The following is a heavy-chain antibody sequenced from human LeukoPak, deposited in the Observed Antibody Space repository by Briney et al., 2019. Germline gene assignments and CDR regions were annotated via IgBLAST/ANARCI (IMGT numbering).Heavy chain of an antibody. CDR2: INQDSSEK. CDR1: GFTFSNYG. V-gene: IGHV3-7*03. Sequence: GGSLRLSCAASGFTFSNYGMSWVRQAPGKGLEWVANINQDSSEKYYVDSVKGRFTISRDNAKNSLYLQLNTLRAEDTAVYYCAKSGTSYDFWSGYQDYYYYYYMDVWGKGTTVTVSS. J-gene: IGHJ6*03. CDR3: AKSGTSYDFWSGYQDYYYYYYMDV. D-gene: IGHD3-3*01.